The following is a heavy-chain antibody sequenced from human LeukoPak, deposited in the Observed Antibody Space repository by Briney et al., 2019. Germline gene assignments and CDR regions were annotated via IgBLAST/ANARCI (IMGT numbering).Heavy chain of an antibody. D-gene: IGHD2-8*01. V-gene: IGHV4-34*01. CDR1: GGSFSGYY. CDR3: AREGPYCTNGVCYNNSDY. J-gene: IGHJ4*02. CDR2: INHSGST. Sequence: SETLSLTCAVYGGSFSGYYWSWIRQPPGKGLEWIGEINHSGSTNYNPSLKSRVTISVDTSKNQFSLKLSSVTAADTAVYYCAREGPYCTNGVCYNNSDYWGQGTLVTVSS.